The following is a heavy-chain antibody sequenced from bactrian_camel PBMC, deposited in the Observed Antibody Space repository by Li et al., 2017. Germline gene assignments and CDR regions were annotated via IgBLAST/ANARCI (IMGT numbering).Heavy chain of an antibody. J-gene: IGHJ4*01. CDR1: GFTVTTNA. Sequence: VQLVESGGGLVQPGGSLIITCVVSGFTVTTNAMTWVRRAPGKGLEWVCSIYSDGRNAYYADSVKGRFNISRDNPKNTMYLQMDNLKFEDSAVYYCAARRPGTFITPALESRGYNYWGQGTQVTVS. CDR3: AARRPGTFITPALESRGYNY. D-gene: IGHD4*01. V-gene: IGHV3S11*01. CDR2: IYSDGRNA.